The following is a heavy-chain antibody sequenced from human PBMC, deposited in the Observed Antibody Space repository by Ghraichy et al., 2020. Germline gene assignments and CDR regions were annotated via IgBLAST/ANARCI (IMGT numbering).Heavy chain of an antibody. J-gene: IGHJ4*02. CDR1: GGSISTSGYF. CDR3: ARSSGLLEPLDY. CDR2: IYFSGST. D-gene: IGHD3-22*01. Sequence: SETLSLTCTVSGGSISTSGYFWSWIRQPAGKGLEWIGRIYFSGSTNYNPSLKSRVTISVDTSKNQFSLRLVSVTAADTAVYYCARSSGLLEPLDYWGQGSLVTVSS. V-gene: IGHV4-61*02.